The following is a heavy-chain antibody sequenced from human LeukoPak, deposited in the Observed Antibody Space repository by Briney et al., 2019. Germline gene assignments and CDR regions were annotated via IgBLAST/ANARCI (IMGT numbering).Heavy chain of an antibody. V-gene: IGHV3-66*04. CDR2: FYSGGTT. J-gene: IGHJ4*02. CDR1: GFTVSSNY. Sequence: GGSLRLSCAASGFTVSSNYMSWVRQAPGKGLEWVSIFYSGGTTYYADSVKGRFTISRDNSKNTLYLHMNSLRVEDTAVYYCARQDRFYYDSSAYSLDCWGQGTLVTVSS. CDR3: ARQDRFYYDSSAYSLDC. D-gene: IGHD3-22*01.